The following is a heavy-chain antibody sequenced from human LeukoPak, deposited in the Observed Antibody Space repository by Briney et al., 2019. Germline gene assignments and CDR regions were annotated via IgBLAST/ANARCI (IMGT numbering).Heavy chain of an antibody. J-gene: IGHJ4*02. CDR2: IKQDGSER. CDR1: GLTLSTYW. V-gene: IGHV3-7*05. D-gene: IGHD6-19*01. CDR3: AGSTGWARYFDY. Sequence: PGRSLRLSCEASGLTLSTYWMSWVRQAPGKGLEWVANIKQDGSERYYVDSVKGRFTISRDNAKNSLYLQMNSLRAEDTAVYYCAGSTGWARYFDYWGQGTLVTVSS.